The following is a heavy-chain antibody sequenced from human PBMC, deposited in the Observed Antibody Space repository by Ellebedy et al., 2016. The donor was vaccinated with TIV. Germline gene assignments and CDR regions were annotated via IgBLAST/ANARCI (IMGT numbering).Heavy chain of an antibody. V-gene: IGHV1-24*01. CDR2: FDPEDGET. Sequence: ASVKVSCKVSGYTLTELSMHWVRQAPGKGLEWMGGFDPEDGETIYEQKFQGRVTMTEDTSTDTAYMELSSLRSEDTAVYYCARADIAYCGGDCYGGGLAIDYWGQGTLVTVSS. J-gene: IGHJ4*02. D-gene: IGHD2-21*02. CDR3: ARADIAYCGGDCYGGGLAIDY. CDR1: GYTLTELS.